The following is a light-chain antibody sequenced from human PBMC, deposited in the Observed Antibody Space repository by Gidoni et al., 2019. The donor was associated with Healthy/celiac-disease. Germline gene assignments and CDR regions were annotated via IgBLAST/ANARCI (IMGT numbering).Light chain of an antibody. V-gene: IGKV3-11*01. CDR3: QQRSNWPPFT. Sequence: EIVLTQSPATLSLSPGERDTLSCRASQSVSSYLAWYQQKPGQAPRLLIYDASNRATGIPARFSGSGSGTDFTLTISSLEPEDSAVYYCQQRSNWPPFTFGPGTKVDIK. CDR2: DAS. CDR1: QSVSSY. J-gene: IGKJ3*01.